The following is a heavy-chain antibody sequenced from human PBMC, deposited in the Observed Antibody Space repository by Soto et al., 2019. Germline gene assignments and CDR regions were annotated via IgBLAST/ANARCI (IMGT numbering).Heavy chain of an antibody. CDR2: IYYSGST. J-gene: IGHJ6*03. V-gene: IGHV4-39*01. Sequence: QLQLQESGPGLVKPSETLSLTCTVSGGSISSSSYYWGWIRQPPGKGLEWIGSIYYSGSTYYNPSLKSRVTISVDTSKNQFSLKLSSVTAADTAVYYCARHVKTPIAALLTLSLGHSSSADYMDVWGKGTTVTVSS. CDR1: GGSISSSSYY. D-gene: IGHD6-6*01. CDR3: ARHVKTPIAALLTLSLGHSSSADYMDV.